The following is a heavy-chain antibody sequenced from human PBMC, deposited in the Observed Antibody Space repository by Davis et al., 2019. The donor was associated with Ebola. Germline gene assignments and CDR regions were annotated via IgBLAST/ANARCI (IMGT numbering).Heavy chain of an antibody. V-gene: IGHV1-46*01. CDR2: INPSGGTT. J-gene: IGHJ3*02. CDR3: AMSDSSGDGFDI. Sequence: ASVKVSCKASGYNFIDTWMHWVRQVPGQGLEWMGVINPSGGTTTFAQKFGGRVTMTGDTSTITVYMEMSSLSYEDTAIYYCAMSDSSGDGFDIWGQGTMVTVSS. D-gene: IGHD3-22*01. CDR1: GYNFIDTW.